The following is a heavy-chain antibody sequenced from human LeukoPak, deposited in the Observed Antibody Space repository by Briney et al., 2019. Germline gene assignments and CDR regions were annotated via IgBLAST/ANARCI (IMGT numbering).Heavy chain of an antibody. Sequence: GGSLRLSCAASGFTFSSYSMNWVRQAPGKGLEWVSYISSSGSTIYYADSVKGRFTISRDNAKNSLYLQMNGLRAEDTAVYYCARGVRGYGSGSYYLLFFDYWGQGTLVTVSS. CDR3: ARGVRGYGSGSYYLLFFDY. D-gene: IGHD3-10*01. V-gene: IGHV3-48*04. J-gene: IGHJ4*02. CDR2: ISSSGSTI. CDR1: GFTFSSYS.